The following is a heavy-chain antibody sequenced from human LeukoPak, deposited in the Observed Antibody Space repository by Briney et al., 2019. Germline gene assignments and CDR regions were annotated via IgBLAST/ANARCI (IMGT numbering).Heavy chain of an antibody. CDR3: AVGYYGSGTPFDY. V-gene: IGHV4-31*03. J-gene: IGHJ4*02. CDR1: GGSISSGGYY. CDR2: IYYSGST. Sequence: TLSLTCTVSGGSISSGGYYWSWIRQHPGKGLEWIGYIYYSGSTYYNPSLKSRVTISVDTSKNQFSLKLSSVTAADTAVYYCAVGYYGSGTPFDYWGQGTLVTVSS. D-gene: IGHD3-10*01.